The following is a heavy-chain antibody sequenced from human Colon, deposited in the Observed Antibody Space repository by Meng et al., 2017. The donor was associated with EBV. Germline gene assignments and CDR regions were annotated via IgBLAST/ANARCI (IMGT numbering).Heavy chain of an antibody. Sequence: GHLQQWGEGLLKPSETLSRSCAVYGGSFRDYYWTWIRHPPGKGLEWIGEIDHRGNTKYNPSLKSRVTISLDTSKKQFSLKVSSVTAADSAVYYCARRGPSGNFSPWSQGALVTVSS. CDR1: GGSFRDYY. D-gene: IGHD3-10*01. J-gene: IGHJ5*02. CDR3: ARRGPSGNFSP. CDR2: IDHRGNT. V-gene: IGHV4-34*01.